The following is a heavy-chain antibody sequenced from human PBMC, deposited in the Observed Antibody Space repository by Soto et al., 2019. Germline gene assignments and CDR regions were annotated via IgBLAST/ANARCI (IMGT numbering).Heavy chain of an antibody. CDR2: IYYSGST. J-gene: IGHJ4*02. V-gene: IGHV4-39*01. CDR3: ARLDYDSSGYYYFDY. D-gene: IGHD3-22*01. CDR1: GGSISSSSYY. Sequence: QLQLQESGPGLVKPSETLSLTCTVSGGSISSSSYYWGWIRQPPGKGLEWIGSIYYSGSTYYNPSLKSRVTISVDTSKNQFSLKLSSVTAADTAVYYCARLDYDSSGYYYFDYWGQGTLVTVSS.